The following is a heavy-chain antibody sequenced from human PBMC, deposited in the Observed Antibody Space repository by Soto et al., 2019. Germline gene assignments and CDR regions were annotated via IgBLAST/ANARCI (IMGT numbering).Heavy chain of an antibody. V-gene: IGHV3-72*01. CDR2: SRNKANSYTT. J-gene: IGHJ4*02. CDR1: GFTFSDHY. Sequence: EVQLVESGGGLVQPGGSLRLSCAVSGFTFSDHYMDWVRQAPGKGLEWVGRSRNKANSYTTEYAAYVKGRFTTSRAASDNALYLQTDSMQTDDTAVYFGIRPMTGTTRGFDYWGQGTLVTVSS. CDR3: IRPMTGTTRGFDY. D-gene: IGHD1-1*01.